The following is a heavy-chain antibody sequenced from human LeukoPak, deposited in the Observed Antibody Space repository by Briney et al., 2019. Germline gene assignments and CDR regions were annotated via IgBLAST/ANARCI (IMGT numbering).Heavy chain of an antibody. CDR1: GGSFSSYY. CDR3: ARQDYYDSSGYYYIDYYYGMDV. J-gene: IGHJ6*02. D-gene: IGHD3-22*01. V-gene: IGHV4-39*01. CDR2: IYYSGST. Sequence: KYSETLSLTCAVYGGSFSSYYWGWIRQPPGKGLEWIGSIYYSGSTYYNPSLKSRVTISVDTSKNQFSLKLSSVTAADTAVYYCARQDYYDSSGYYYIDYYYGMDVWGQGTTVTVSS.